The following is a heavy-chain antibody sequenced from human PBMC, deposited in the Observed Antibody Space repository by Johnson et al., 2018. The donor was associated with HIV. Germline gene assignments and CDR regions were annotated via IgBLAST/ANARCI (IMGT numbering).Heavy chain of an antibody. Sequence: QLVESGGGVVQPGRSLRLSCAASGFTFSSYAMHWVRQAPGKGLEWVAVISYDGSNQYYADSVKGRFTISRDNSKNTLYLQMNSLRAEDTAVYYCAKVASGSYYGDAFDIWGQGTMVTVSS. D-gene: IGHD1-26*01. V-gene: IGHV3-30*04. CDR2: ISYDGSNQ. J-gene: IGHJ3*02. CDR3: AKVASGSYYGDAFDI. CDR1: GFTFSSYA.